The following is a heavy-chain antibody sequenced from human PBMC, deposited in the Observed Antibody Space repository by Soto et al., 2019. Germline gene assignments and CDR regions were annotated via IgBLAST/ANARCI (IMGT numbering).Heavy chain of an antibody. D-gene: IGHD2-2*01. CDR3: ARQLGYCSSTSCLGAFDI. CDR1: GFTFSSYD. V-gene: IGHV3-13*01. CDR2: IGTAGDT. J-gene: IGHJ3*02. Sequence: EVQLVESGGGLVQPGGSLRLSCAASGFTFSSYDMQWVRQATGKGLEWVSAIGTAGDTYYPASVKGRFTISREHAKNSLYLQMNSLRAGDTAVYYCARQLGYCSSTSCLGAFDIWGQGTMVTVSS.